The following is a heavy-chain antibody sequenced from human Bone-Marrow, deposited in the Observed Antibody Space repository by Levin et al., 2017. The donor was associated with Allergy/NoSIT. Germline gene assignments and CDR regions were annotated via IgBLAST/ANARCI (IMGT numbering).Heavy chain of an antibody. D-gene: IGHD2-21*02. CDR2: ISYDGSNK. Sequence: GESLKISCAASGFTFSSYAMHWVRQAPGKGLEWVAVISYDGSNKYYADSVKGRFTISRDNSKNTLYLQMNSLRAEDTAVYYCARDKRGGLNIVVVTAIRYWGQGTLVTVSS. CDR1: GFTFSSYA. J-gene: IGHJ4*02. CDR3: ARDKRGGLNIVVVTAIRY. V-gene: IGHV3-30*04.